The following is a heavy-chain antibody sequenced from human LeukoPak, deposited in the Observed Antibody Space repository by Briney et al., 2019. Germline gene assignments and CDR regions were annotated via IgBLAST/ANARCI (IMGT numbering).Heavy chain of an antibody. J-gene: IGHJ3*02. D-gene: IGHD3-3*01. CDR1: GFTFHSYA. CDR2: ISGSGSST. Sequence: GGSLRLSCAASGFTFHSYAMSWARQAPGKGLEWVSLISGSGSSTYYADSVKGRFTISRDNSKNTLYLQMNSLSAEDTAVYYCAKVRLRFLTTPTDAFDIWGQGTMVTVSS. CDR3: AKVRLRFLTTPTDAFDI. V-gene: IGHV3-23*01.